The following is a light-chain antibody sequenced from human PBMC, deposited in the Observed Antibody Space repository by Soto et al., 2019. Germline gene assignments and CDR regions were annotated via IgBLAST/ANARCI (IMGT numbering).Light chain of an antibody. CDR3: SSYTSSITLV. J-gene: IGLJ2*01. V-gene: IGLV2-14*01. CDR2: DVN. Sequence: QSALTQPASVSGSPGQSITISCTGTSSDVGGYNYVSWYQQHPGKAPKLMIYDVNNRPSGVSNRFSGSKSGNTASLTISGLQAEDEGDYYGSSYTSSITLVFGGGTKLTVL. CDR1: SSDVGGYNY.